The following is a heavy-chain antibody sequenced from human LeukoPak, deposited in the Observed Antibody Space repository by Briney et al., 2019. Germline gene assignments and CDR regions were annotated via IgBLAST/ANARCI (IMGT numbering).Heavy chain of an antibody. CDR1: GFTFTDHY. J-gene: IGHJ4*02. V-gene: IGHV1-2*02. CDR3: VREGEGPLSKDFDY. Sequence: ASVKVSCKSSGFTFTDHYIHWVRQGPGQGLEWMGYIGPHSTFTSSPQEFQGRVTMTRDASMSTAYMELTRLTADDTAVYYCVREGEGPLSKDFDYWGQGTLVTVSS. CDR2: IGPHSTFT. D-gene: IGHD2/OR15-2a*01.